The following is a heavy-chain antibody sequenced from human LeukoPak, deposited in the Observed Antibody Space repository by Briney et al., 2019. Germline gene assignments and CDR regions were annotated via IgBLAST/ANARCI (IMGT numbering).Heavy chain of an antibody. J-gene: IGHJ3*02. D-gene: IGHD3-3*01. CDR3: AGDRITIFGWDAFDI. CDR1: GYTFTGYY. CDR2: INPNSGGT. Sequence: GASVKVSCKASGYTFTGYYMHWVRQAPGQGLEWMGWINPNSGGTNYAQKFQGRVTMTRDTSISTAYMELSRLRSDDTAVYYCAGDRITIFGWDAFDIWGQGTMVTVSS. V-gene: IGHV1-2*02.